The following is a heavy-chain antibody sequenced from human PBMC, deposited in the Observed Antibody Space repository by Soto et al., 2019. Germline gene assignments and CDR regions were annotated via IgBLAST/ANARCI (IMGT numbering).Heavy chain of an antibody. CDR2: IIPLFDAT. V-gene: IGHV1-69*06. CDR1: GGTFTTYD. D-gene: IGHD6-19*01. J-gene: IGHJ5*01. CDR3: ARDRSSSWYNGTFYFDS. Sequence: QVQLVQSWAEVRKPGSSVKVSCKASGGTFTTYDISWVRQAPGQGLEWMGGIIPLFDATKYAQKFQGRVTITADKSTGTAYRELSSLRSEDTAMYYCARDRSSSWYNGTFYFDSWGHGTLVTVAS.